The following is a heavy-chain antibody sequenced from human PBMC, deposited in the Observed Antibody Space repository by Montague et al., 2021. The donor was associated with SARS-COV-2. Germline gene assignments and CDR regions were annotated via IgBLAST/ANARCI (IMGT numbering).Heavy chain of an antibody. CDR2: NGSSSSTI. CDR3: ARNTIHEYFDY. V-gene: IGHV3-48*02. CDR1: GFTFSGNYR. Sequence: SLRLSCAASGFTFSGNYRMKWVRPAPRKGLGWVAFNGSSSSTIYYADSVKGRFTVSRDNTKNSLYLQMNSLRDEDTAVYYCARNTIHEYFDYWGQGTLVTVSS. D-gene: IGHD3-3*01. J-gene: IGHJ4*02.